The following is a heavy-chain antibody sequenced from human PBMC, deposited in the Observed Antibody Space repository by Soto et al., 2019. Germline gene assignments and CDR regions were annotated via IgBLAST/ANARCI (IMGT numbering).Heavy chain of an antibody. J-gene: IGHJ4*02. D-gene: IGHD3-3*01. V-gene: IGHV3-48*02. CDR1: GFTFSSYS. CDR2: ISSSSSTI. Sequence: EVQLVESGGGLVQPGGSLRLSCAASGFTFSSYSMNWVRQAPGKGLEWVSYISSSSSTIYYADSVKGRFTISRDNAKNSLYLQMNSLRDEDTAVYYCARGDDFWSGYFANFDYWGQGTLVTVSS. CDR3: ARGDDFWSGYFANFDY.